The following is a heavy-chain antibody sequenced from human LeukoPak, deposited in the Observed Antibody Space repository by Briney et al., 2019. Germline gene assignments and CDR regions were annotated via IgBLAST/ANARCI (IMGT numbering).Heavy chain of an antibody. V-gene: IGHV3-21*06. CDR2: ISTTDSHI. Sequence: GGSLRLSCAASGFTFSTYDMIWVRQAPGKGLEWVSSISTTDSHIYYADSVKGRFTISRDNARSSMYLQMNSLTAQDTAVYYCARGEQWLTSDSIDIWGQGTMVTVSS. CDR3: ARGEQWLTSDSIDI. J-gene: IGHJ3*02. CDR1: GFTFSTYD. D-gene: IGHD6-19*01.